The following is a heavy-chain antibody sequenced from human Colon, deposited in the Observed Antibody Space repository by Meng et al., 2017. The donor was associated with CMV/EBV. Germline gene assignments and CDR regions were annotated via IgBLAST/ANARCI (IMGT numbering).Heavy chain of an antibody. CDR2: INRDGSDN. Sequence: GGSLRLSCVASGLIFSSYWITWVRQGPGTGLERVANINRDGSDNYYVDSVKGRFTISRDNAKNTLYLQMNSLRAEDTAVYYCARAEYYCSGGSCYSGVLNYWGQGTLVTVSS. J-gene: IGHJ4*02. CDR1: GLIFSSYW. V-gene: IGHV3-7*01. D-gene: IGHD2-15*01. CDR3: ARAEYYCSGGSCYSGVLNY.